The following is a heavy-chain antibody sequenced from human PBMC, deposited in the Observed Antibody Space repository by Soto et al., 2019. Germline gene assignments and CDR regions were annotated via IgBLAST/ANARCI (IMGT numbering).Heavy chain of an antibody. J-gene: IGHJ4*02. V-gene: IGHV3-30-3*01. CDR1: GFTFSSYA. CDR2: VSYDGSKK. CDR3: ARDPTAAGYYFDY. Sequence: PGGSLRLSCAASGFTFSSYAMHWVRQAPGKGLEWVAVVSYDGSKKYYADSVKGRFTISRDNSKNTLYLQMSSLRAEDTAVYYCARDPTAAGYYFDYWGQGTLVTVSS. D-gene: IGHD6-13*01.